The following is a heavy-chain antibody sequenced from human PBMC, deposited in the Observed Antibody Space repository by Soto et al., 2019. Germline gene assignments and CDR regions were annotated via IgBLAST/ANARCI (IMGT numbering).Heavy chain of an antibody. D-gene: IGHD6-13*01. Sequence: PSETLSLTCTVSGGSVNSGDYYWSWIRQPPGEGLEWIGFSHYTGSTNYNPSLKSRVNIFVDTSKNQFSLNLHSVTAADTAMYYCASAAGTGFSYYYGLGVWGQGTTVTVSS. J-gene: IGHJ6*02. V-gene: IGHV4-61*08. CDR1: GGSVNSGDYY. CDR3: ASAAGTGFSYYYGLGV. CDR2: SHYTGST.